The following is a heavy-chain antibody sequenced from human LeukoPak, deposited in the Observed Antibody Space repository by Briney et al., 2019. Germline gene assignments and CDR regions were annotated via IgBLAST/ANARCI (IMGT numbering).Heavy chain of an antibody. V-gene: IGHV3-30-3*01. J-gene: IGHJ5*02. CDR1: GFTFSSYA. D-gene: IGHD2-15*01. CDR3: AKDVGDCSGGSCYESWFDP. Sequence: PGRSLRLSCAASGFTFSSYAMHWVRQAPGKGLEWVAVISYDGSNKYYADSVKGRFTISRDNSKNTLYLQMNSLRAEDTAVYYCAKDVGDCSGGSCYESWFDPWGQGTLVTVSS. CDR2: ISYDGSNK.